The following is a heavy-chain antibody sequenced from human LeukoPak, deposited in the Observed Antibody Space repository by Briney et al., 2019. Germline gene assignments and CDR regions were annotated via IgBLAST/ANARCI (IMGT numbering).Heavy chain of an antibody. D-gene: IGHD2-2*01. V-gene: IGHV1-2*02. CDR1: GYTFTGYY. CDR2: INPNNGGT. CDR3: ARGGVEYCSSTTCHDAFDI. Sequence: ASVKVSCXAXGYTFTGYYMHWVRQAPGQGLEWMGWINPNNGGTTYAQKFQGRVTITRDTSITTAYMELSRLRSDDTAVYYCARGGVEYCSSTTCHDAFDIWGQGTMVTFSS. J-gene: IGHJ3*02.